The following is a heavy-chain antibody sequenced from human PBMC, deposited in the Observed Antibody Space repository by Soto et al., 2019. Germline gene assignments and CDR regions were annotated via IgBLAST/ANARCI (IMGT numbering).Heavy chain of an antibody. V-gene: IGHV1-69*12. CDR2: IIPMFGTA. D-gene: IGHD5-18*01. CDR3: ASGIQLWLRRINNGYSG. J-gene: IGHJ4*02. CDR1: GGTFSTYA. Sequence: QVQLVQSGAEVKKPESSVKVSCKAPGGTFSTYAISWVRQAPGQGLEWMGGIIPMFGTATYAQRFQDRVTITADESTNTVYTELSSPRSEYTAVYFCASGIQLWLRRINNGYSGWGQGTLVTVSS.